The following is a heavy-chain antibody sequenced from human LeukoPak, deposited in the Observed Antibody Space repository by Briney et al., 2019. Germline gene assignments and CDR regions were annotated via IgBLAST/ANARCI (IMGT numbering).Heavy chain of an antibody. Sequence: GGSLRLSCAASGFTFSSYGMHWVRQALGKGLEWVAFIRYDGSNKYYADSVKGRFTISRDNSKNTLYLQMNSLRAEDTAVYYCARYPGGDIVVVPAASWFDPWGQGTLVTVSS. CDR1: GFTFSSYG. CDR2: IRYDGSNK. CDR3: ARYPGGDIVVVPAASWFDP. V-gene: IGHV3-30*02. J-gene: IGHJ5*02. D-gene: IGHD2-2*01.